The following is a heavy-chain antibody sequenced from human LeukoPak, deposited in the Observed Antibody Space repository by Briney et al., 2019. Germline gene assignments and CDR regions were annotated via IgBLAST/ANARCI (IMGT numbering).Heavy chain of an antibody. V-gene: IGHV4-34*01. D-gene: IGHD3-9*01. Sequence: SETLSLTCAVYGGSFSGYYWSWIRQPPGKGLEWIGEINHSGSTNYNPSLKSRVTISVDTSKNQFSLKLSSVTAADTAVYYCARGLGELLRYFDWLPPYFDYWAREPWSPSPQ. J-gene: IGHJ4*02. CDR3: ARGLGELLRYFDWLPPYFDY. CDR1: GGSFSGYY. CDR2: INHSGST.